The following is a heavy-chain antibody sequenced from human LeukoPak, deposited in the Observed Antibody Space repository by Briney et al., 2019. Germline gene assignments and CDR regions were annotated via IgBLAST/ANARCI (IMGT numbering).Heavy chain of an antibody. D-gene: IGHD6-19*01. CDR3: VKDQGVGSVGEWLAFDY. CDR2: ISYDGSNK. J-gene: IGHJ4*02. V-gene: IGHV3-30*18. CDR1: GFTFSSYG. Sequence: GGSLRLSCAASGFTFSSYGMHWVRQAPGKGLEWVAVISYDGSNKYYADSVKGRFTISRDNSKNTLYLQMNSLRAEDTAVYYCVKDQGVGSVGEWLAFDYWGQGTLVTVSS.